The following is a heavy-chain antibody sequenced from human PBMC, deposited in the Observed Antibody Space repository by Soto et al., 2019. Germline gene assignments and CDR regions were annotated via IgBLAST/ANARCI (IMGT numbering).Heavy chain of an antibody. Sequence: GGSLRLSCAASGFTFSSYAMSWVRQAPGKGLEWVSAISGSGGSTYYADSVKGRFSISRDNSKNTLYLQMNSLRAEDTAVYYCAKMRTNFDWLLYPDYWGQGTLVTVSS. CDR3: AKMRTNFDWLLYPDY. V-gene: IGHV3-23*01. J-gene: IGHJ4*02. CDR2: ISGSGGST. CDR1: GFTFSSYA. D-gene: IGHD3-9*01.